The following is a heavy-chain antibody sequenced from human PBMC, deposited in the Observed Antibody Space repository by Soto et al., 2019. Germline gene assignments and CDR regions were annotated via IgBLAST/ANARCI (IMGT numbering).Heavy chain of an antibody. CDR1: GYTFTSYD. D-gene: IGHD3-10*01. CDR2: MNPNSGNT. Sequence: ASVKVSCKASGYTFTSYDINWVRQATGQGLEWMGWMNPNSGNTGYAQKFQGRVTMTRNTSISTAYMELSSLRSEDTAVYYCAALIGGLMGPGDAFDIWGQGTMVTVSS. J-gene: IGHJ3*02. CDR3: AALIGGLMGPGDAFDI. V-gene: IGHV1-8*01.